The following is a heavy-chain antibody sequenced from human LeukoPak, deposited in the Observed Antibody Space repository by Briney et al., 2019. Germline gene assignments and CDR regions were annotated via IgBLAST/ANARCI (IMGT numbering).Heavy chain of an antibody. CDR2: IHTSGST. V-gene: IGHV4-61*09. J-gene: IGHJ6*03. CDR1: GGSISSSSYC. Sequence: SQTLSLTCTVSGGSISSSSYCWSWIRQPAGKGLEWIGHIHTSGSTNYNSSLKSRVTISVDTSKNQFSLKLSSVTAADTAVYYCARLTKNDSGSFRFGKKKRGYMDVWGKGTTVTISS. CDR3: ARLTKNDSGSFRFGKKKRGYMDV. D-gene: IGHD3-10*01.